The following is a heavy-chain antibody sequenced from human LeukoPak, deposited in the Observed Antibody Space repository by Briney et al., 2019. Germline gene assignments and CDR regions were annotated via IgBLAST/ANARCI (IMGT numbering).Heavy chain of an antibody. J-gene: IGHJ5*02. V-gene: IGHV1-18*01. Sequence: ASVKVSCKASGYTFTSYGISWVRQAPGQGLEWMGWISAYNGNTTYAQKLQGRVTMTTDTSTSTAYMELRSLRSDDTAVYYCARADYCTNGVCYTFSWFDPWGQGTLVTVSS. CDR2: ISAYNGNT. CDR3: ARADYCTNGVCYTFSWFDP. D-gene: IGHD2-8*01. CDR1: GYTFTSYG.